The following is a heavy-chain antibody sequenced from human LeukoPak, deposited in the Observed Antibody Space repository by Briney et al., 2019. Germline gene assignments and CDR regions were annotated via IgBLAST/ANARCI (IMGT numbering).Heavy chain of an antibody. CDR1: DDSITIYY. D-gene: IGHD1-26*01. CDR2: IDHTGIT. Sequence: EASETLSLTCTVSDDSITIYYWSWIRQPPGKGLEWIGYIDHTGITNYNPSLNSRVTISRDTSKNHFSLELSSATAADTAVYYCARDRSRDSGSYFRAFDIWGQGTMVTVSS. J-gene: IGHJ3*02. V-gene: IGHV4-59*01. CDR3: ARDRSRDSGSYFRAFDI.